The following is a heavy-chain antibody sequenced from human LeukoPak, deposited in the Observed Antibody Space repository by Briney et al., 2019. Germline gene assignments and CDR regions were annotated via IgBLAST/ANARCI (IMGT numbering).Heavy chain of an antibody. V-gene: IGHV3-21*01. Sequence: GGSLRLSCAASGFTFSSYSMNWVRQAPGKGLEWVSSISSSSSYIYYADSVKGRFTIPRDNAKNSLYLQMNSLRAEDTAVYYCARAHIVGATIDYWGQGTLVTVSS. J-gene: IGHJ4*02. D-gene: IGHD1-26*01. CDR1: GFTFSSYS. CDR3: ARAHIVGATIDY. CDR2: ISSSSSYI.